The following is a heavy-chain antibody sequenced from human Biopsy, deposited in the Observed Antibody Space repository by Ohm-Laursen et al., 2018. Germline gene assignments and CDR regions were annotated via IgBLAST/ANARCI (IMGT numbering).Heavy chain of an antibody. J-gene: IGHJ4*02. V-gene: IGHV3-21*01. CDR2: ISSRSSDI. Sequence: SLRLSCTASGFIFSTYTMNWVRQAPGERLEWVSSISSRSSDIYYADSVKGRFTISRDNAKNSLYLQMNSLRAEDTAVYYCARAYPPPGRRLVVVAGDFDCWGQGTRVTVSS. D-gene: IGHD2-15*01. CDR1: GFIFSTYT. CDR3: ARAYPPPGRRLVVVAGDFDC.